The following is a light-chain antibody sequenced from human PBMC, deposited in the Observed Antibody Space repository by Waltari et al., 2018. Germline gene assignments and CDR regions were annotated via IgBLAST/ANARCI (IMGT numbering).Light chain of an antibody. Sequence: EIVMTQSPATLSVSPGERATLSCRASQSISIYLAWFQQKPSQAPRLLIYHASTRATGIPARLSGSGSGTEFTLTISSLQSEDFAVYYCQQYYDGRTFGQGTKLEIK. CDR1: QSISIY. J-gene: IGKJ2*01. CDR2: HAS. CDR3: QQYYDGRT. V-gene: IGKV3-15*01.